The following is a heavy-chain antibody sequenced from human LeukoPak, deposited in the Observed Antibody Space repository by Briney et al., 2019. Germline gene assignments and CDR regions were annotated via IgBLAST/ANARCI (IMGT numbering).Heavy chain of an antibody. J-gene: IGHJ4*02. Sequence: SETLSLTCAVSGGSISSSNWWSWVRQPPGKGLEWIGEIYHSGSANYNPSLKSRVTISVDKSKNQFSLKLSSVTAADTAVYYCASAGHDGGGYKVCWGQGTLVTVSS. D-gene: IGHD3-22*01. V-gene: IGHV4-4*02. CDR3: ASAGHDGGGYKVC. CDR2: IYHSGSA. CDR1: GGSISSSNW.